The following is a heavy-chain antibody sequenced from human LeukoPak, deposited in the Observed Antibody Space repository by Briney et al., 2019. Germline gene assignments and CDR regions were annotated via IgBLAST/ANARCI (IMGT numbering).Heavy chain of an antibody. J-gene: IGHJ4*02. D-gene: IGHD1-26*01. CDR3: ARDGVVGATESFDY. CDR1: GFTFSSYS. CDR2: ISSSSSYI. Sequence: TGGSLRLSCAASGFTFSSYSMNWVLQAPGKGLEWVSSISSSSSYIYYADSVKGRFTISRDNAKNSLYLQMNSLRAEDTAVYYCARDGVVGATESFDYWGQGTLVTVSS. V-gene: IGHV3-21*01.